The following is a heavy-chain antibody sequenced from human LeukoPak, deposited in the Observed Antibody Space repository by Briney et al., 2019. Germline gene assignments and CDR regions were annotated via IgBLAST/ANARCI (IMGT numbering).Heavy chain of an antibody. Sequence: SVKVSCKASGGTFSSYAISWVRQAPGQGLEWMGRIIPILGIANYAQKFQGRVTITADKSTSTAYMELSSLRSEDTAVYYCAASIQGFHWSDPWGQGTLVTVSS. CDR2: IIPILGIA. CDR3: AASIQGFHWSDP. V-gene: IGHV1-69*04. CDR1: GGTFSSYA. D-gene: IGHD2/OR15-2a*01. J-gene: IGHJ5*02.